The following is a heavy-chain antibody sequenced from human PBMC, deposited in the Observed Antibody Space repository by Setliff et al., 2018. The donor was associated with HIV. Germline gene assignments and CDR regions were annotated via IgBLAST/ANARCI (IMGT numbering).Heavy chain of an antibody. CDR2: INPNNNST. CDR3: ARGSDSGSYSYYYGMDV. J-gene: IGHJ6*02. Sequence: ASVKVSCKASGYTFTSYAMHWVRQAPGQGLEWMGIINPNNNSTAYPQKFQGRVTMTWDTSTTTVYMELRSLRSEDTAVYYCARGSDSGSYSYYYGMDVWGQGTTVTVSS. D-gene: IGHD3-16*01. V-gene: IGHV1-46*01. CDR1: GYTFTSYA.